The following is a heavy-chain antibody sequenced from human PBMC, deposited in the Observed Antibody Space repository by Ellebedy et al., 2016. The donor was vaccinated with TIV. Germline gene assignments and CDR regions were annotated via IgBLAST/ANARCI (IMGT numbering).Heavy chain of an antibody. CDR1: GFTFSSYA. V-gene: IGHV3-23*01. Sequence: GESLKISCAASGFTFSSYAMSWVRQAPGKGLEWVSAISGSGGRTYYADSVKGRFTISRDNSKNTLYLQMNSLRAEDTAVYYCAKGQRQLVHPYYWYFDLWGRGTLVTVSS. J-gene: IGHJ2*01. CDR2: ISGSGGRT. D-gene: IGHD6-13*01. CDR3: AKGQRQLVHPYYWYFDL.